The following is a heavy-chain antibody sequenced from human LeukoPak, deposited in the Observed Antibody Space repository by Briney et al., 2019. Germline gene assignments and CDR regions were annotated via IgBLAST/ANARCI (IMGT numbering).Heavy chain of an antibody. CDR3: ARGRGSYSYFDY. Sequence: EASVKVSCTVSGNTLTDLSIHWVRQAPGKGLDWMGGFDPEDAEIIYAEKFQDRVTMTEDPSTDTAYLELSSLRSEDTAVYYCARGRGSYSYFDYWGQGTLVTVSS. V-gene: IGHV1-24*01. CDR2: FDPEDAEI. D-gene: IGHD1-26*01. J-gene: IGHJ4*02. CDR1: GNTLTDLS.